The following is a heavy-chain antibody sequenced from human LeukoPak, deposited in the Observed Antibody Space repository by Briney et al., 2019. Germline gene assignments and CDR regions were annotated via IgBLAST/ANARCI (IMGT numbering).Heavy chain of an antibody. J-gene: IGHJ5*02. D-gene: IGHD3-10*01. Sequence: ASVKVSCKASGYTFTGYYMHWVRQAPGQGLEWMGWINPNSGGTNCAQKFQGWVTMTRDTSISTAYMELSRLRSDDTAVYYCARSEPFGELPGPRFDPWGQGTLVTVSS. CDR1: GYTFTGYY. CDR3: ARSEPFGELPGPRFDP. V-gene: IGHV1-2*04. CDR2: INPNSGGT.